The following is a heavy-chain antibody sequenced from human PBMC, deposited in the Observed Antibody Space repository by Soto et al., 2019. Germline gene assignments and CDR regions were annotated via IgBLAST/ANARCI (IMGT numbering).Heavy chain of an antibody. Sequence: ASVKVSCKASGYTFTGYYMHWVRQAPGQGLEWMGWINPNSGGTNYAQKFQGWVTMTRDTSISTAYMELSRLRSDDTAVYYCAREVSSSWTYNWIVLWGQGTLVTVSS. CDR1: GYTFTGYY. CDR2: INPNSGGT. V-gene: IGHV1-2*04. CDR3: AREVSSSWTYNWIVL. J-gene: IGHJ5*02. D-gene: IGHD6-13*01.